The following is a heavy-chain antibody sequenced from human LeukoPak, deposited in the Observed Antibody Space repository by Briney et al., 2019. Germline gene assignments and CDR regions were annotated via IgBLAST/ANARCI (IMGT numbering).Heavy chain of an antibody. CDR3: ARVTVSGWYTALDY. V-gene: IGHV3-74*01. CDR1: GFTFNNYW. Sequence: GGSLRLSCEASGFTFNNYWMHWVRQVPGEGLLWVSHINSDGSSTSYADSVKGRFTVSRDNAKNTLYLLMSNLRAEDTAVYYCARVTVSGWYTALDYWGQGTLVSVSS. J-gene: IGHJ4*02. D-gene: IGHD6-19*01. CDR2: INSDGSST.